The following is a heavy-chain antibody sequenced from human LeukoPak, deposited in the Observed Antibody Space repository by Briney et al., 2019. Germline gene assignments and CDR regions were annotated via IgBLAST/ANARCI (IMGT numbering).Heavy chain of an antibody. Sequence: QAGGSLRLSCAASGFSFDDYGMHWVRQAPGKGLGWVSLISGDGVNTFYADSVKGRFTISRDNSKNSLYMQVNSLRTEDTALYYCAKERFRDSGYDSSFEYWGQGTLVTVSS. D-gene: IGHD5-12*01. CDR2: ISGDGVNT. CDR3: AKERFRDSGYDSSFEY. J-gene: IGHJ4*02. V-gene: IGHV3-43*02. CDR1: GFSFDDYG.